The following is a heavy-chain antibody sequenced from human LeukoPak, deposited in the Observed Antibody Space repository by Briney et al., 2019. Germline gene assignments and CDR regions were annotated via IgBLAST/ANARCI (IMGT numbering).Heavy chain of an antibody. D-gene: IGHD5-18*01. Sequence: SETLSLTCAVYGGSFSGYYWSWIRQPPGKGLEWIGSIYHSGSTYYNPSLKSRVTISVDTSKNQFSLKLSSVTAADTAVYYCARVVDTAMGYYFDYWGQGTLVTVSS. V-gene: IGHV4-34*01. CDR3: ARVVDTAMGYYFDY. CDR1: GGSFSGYY. CDR2: IYHSGST. J-gene: IGHJ4*02.